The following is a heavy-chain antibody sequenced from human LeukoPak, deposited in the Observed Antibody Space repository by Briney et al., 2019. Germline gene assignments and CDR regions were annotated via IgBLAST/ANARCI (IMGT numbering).Heavy chain of an antibody. CDR3: ARDLAARRGWFDP. J-gene: IGHJ5*02. CDR1: GFTVSSNY. D-gene: IGHD6-6*01. V-gene: IGHV3-53*01. Sequence: GGSLRLSCAASGFTVSSNYMSWVRQAPGKGLEWVSVIYSGGSTYYADSVKGRFTISRDNSKNTLYLQMNSLRAEDTAVYYCARDLAARRGWFDPWSQGTLVTVSS. CDR2: IYSGGST.